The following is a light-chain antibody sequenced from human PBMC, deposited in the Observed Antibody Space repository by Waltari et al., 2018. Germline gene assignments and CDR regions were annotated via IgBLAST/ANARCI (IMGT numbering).Light chain of an antibody. Sequence: EIVLTQSPGTLSSSPGERATLSCRATQSVSHNNLAWYQQKDGQAPRLLIYGASSRATGIPDRFSGSGSGTDFTLSISRLEPEDYGVYYCQQYAGSPITFGGGTKVEI. V-gene: IGKV3-20*01. CDR3: QQYAGSPIT. CDR2: GAS. J-gene: IGKJ4*01. CDR1: QSVSHNN.